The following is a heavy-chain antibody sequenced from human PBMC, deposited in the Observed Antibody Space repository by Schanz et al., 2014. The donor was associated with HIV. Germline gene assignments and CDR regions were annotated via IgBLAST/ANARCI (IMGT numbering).Heavy chain of an antibody. J-gene: IGHJ6*02. V-gene: IGHV3-7*01. Sequence: EVQLVESGGGLVQPGGSLRLSCAASGFTFSRYWMSWVRQAPGKGLEWVANIKQDGREKYYLDSGKGRFTISRDNAKNSQYLQMNSLRAEDTAVYYCARENIQKHYYDSSGYYYPYYYYGMDVWGQGTTVTVSS. CDR1: GFTFSRYW. D-gene: IGHD3-22*01. CDR3: ARENIQKHYYDSSGYYYPYYYYGMDV. CDR2: IKQDGREK.